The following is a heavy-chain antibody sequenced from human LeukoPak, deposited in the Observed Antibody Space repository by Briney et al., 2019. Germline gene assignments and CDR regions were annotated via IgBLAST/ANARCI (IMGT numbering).Heavy chain of an antibody. V-gene: IGHV3-66*01. CDR1: GFTVSSNY. CDR3: AREGSYYDSSGYYPLGY. D-gene: IGHD3-22*01. J-gene: IGHJ4*02. CDR2: IYSGGST. Sequence: GGSLRLSCAASGFTVSSNYMSWVRQAPGKGLEWVSVIYSGGSTYYADSVKGRFTISRDNSKNTLYLQMNSLRAEDTAVYYCAREGSYYDSSGYYPLGYWGQGTLVTVSS.